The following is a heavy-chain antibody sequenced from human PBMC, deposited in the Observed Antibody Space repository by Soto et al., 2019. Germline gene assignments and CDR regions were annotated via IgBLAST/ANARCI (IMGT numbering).Heavy chain of an antibody. V-gene: IGHV3-23*01. CDR2: ISGSGGST. CDR3: AKGGVRGVTIAHFDY. CDR1: GFTFSSYA. J-gene: IGHJ4*02. Sequence: GGSLRLSCEGSGFTFSSYAMSWVRQAPGKGREWLSSISGSGGSTYYADSVKGRFTISRDNSKNTLYLQIHSLRADDTAVYYCAKGGVRGVTIAHFDYWGQGALVTVSS. D-gene: IGHD3-10*01.